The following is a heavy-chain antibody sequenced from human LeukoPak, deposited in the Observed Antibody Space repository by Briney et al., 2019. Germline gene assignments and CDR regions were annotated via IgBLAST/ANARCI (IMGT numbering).Heavy chain of an antibody. V-gene: IGHV3-11*01. Sequence: GGSLRLSCATSGFTFTDYYMSWIRQAPGKGLEWVSYISVSGTTMYYADPVKGRFTLSRDNAKNSLYLQMNSLRAEDTAVYYYARVGRLQYGDYVAFDYWGQGTLVTVSS. CDR3: ARVGRLQYGDYVAFDY. J-gene: IGHJ4*02. CDR2: ISVSGTTM. CDR1: GFTFTDYY. D-gene: IGHD4-17*01.